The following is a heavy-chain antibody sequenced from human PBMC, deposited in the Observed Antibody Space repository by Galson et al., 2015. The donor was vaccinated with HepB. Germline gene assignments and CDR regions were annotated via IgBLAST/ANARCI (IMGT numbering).Heavy chain of an antibody. Sequence: SLRLSCAASGFTFSSYAMHWVRQAPGKGLEYVSAISSNGGSTYYANSVKGRFTISRDNSKNTLYLQMGSLRAEDMAVYYCARAQYPDYYMDVWGKGTTVTVSS. J-gene: IGHJ6*03. CDR2: ISSNGGST. V-gene: IGHV3-64*01. CDR1: GFTFSSYA. CDR3: ARAQYPDYYMDV. D-gene: IGHD2-2*01.